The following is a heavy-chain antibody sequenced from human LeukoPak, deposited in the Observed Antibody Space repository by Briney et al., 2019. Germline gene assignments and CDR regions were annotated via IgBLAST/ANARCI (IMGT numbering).Heavy chain of an antibody. J-gene: IGHJ1*01. CDR1: GYTFTSYG. CDR2: ISAYNGNT. Sequence: GASVKVSCKASGYTFTSYGISWVRQAPGQGLEWMGWISAYNGNTNYAQKLQGRVTMTTDTSTSTAYMELRSLRSDDTAVYYCARGPLIAVAGTGYFQHWGQGTLVTVSS. CDR3: ARGPLIAVAGTGYFQH. V-gene: IGHV1-18*01. D-gene: IGHD6-19*01.